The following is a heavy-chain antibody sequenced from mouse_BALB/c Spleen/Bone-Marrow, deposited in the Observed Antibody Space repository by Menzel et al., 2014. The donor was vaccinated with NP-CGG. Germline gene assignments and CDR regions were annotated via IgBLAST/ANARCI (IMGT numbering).Heavy chain of an antibody. Sequence: EVQLQESGPELVKPGASVKVSCRTSGYSFTDYNIYWVKQSHGKSLEWIGYIDPYTGGARYNQKFKGKASLTVDKSSSSAFMHHNSLTSEDSAVYYCGRSGFPYWGQGTLVTVSA. J-gene: IGHJ3*01. V-gene: IGHV1S135*01. CDR3: GRSGFPY. CDR2: IDPYTGGA. CDR1: GYSFTDYN.